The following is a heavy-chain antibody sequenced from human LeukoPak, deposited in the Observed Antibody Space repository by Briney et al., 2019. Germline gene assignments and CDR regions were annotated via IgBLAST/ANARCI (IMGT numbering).Heavy chain of an antibody. D-gene: IGHD5-18*01. CDR3: ARVRYNSGYIFDS. CDR1: GFTFNNYP. Sequence: GGSLRLSCAASGFTFNNYPLNWVRQAPGKGLEWVAYISRDGSPIYYADSVRGRFTISRDNAKNSLYLQINSLRAEDTAVYYCARVRYNSGYIFDSWGQGTLVAVSS. V-gene: IGHV3-48*03. J-gene: IGHJ4*02. CDR2: ISRDGSPI.